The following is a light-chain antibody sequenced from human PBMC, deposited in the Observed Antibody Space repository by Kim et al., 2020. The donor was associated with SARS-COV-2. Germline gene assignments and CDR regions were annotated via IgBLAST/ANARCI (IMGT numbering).Light chain of an antibody. J-gene: IGLJ2*01. V-gene: IGLV3-1*01. CDR1: RLGNKY. Sequence: SYELTQPPSVSVSPGQTASITCSGDRLGNKYVCWYQQKPGQYPVVVIYQDTQRPSGIPERFSGSNSGNTATLTISGTQAMDEADYYCQAWDSTTTVFGGGTQLTVL. CDR2: QDT. CDR3: QAWDSTTTV.